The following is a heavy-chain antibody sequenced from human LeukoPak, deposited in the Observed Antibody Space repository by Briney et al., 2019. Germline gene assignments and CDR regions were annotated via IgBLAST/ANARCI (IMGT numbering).Heavy chain of an antibody. CDR3: ARVGVRGIIYYYMDV. V-gene: IGHV3-21*01. CDR1: GFTFSSYS. D-gene: IGHD3-10*01. J-gene: IGHJ6*03. Sequence: GGSLRLSCAASGFTFSSYSMNWVRQAPGKGLEWVSSISSSSSYIYYADSVKGRFTISRDNAKNSLYLQMNSLRAEDTAVYYCARVGVRGIIYYYMDVWGKGTTVTVSS. CDR2: ISSSSSYI.